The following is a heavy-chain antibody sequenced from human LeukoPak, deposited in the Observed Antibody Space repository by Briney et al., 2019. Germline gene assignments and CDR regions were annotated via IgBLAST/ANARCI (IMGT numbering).Heavy chain of an antibody. J-gene: IGHJ6*03. D-gene: IGHD6-19*01. CDR3: ARDRYSSGWYHSPYYYYMDV. CDR2: ISSSSSTI. CDR1: GFTFSSYS. Sequence: PGGSLRLSCAASGFTFSSYSMNWVRQAPGKGLEWVSYISSSSSTIYYADSVKGRFTISRDNAKNSLYLQMNSLRDEDTAVYYCARDRYSSGWYHSPYYYYMDVWGKGTTVTVSS. V-gene: IGHV3-48*02.